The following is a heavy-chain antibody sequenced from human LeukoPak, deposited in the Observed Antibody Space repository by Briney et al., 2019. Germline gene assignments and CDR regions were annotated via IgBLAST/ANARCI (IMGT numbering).Heavy chain of an antibody. CDR3: ARGGSYQKVFDY. J-gene: IGHJ4*02. Sequence: PSETLSLTCTVPGGSMSIGGYYWSSVRQHPGKGLGWIGYIYYSGSTYYNPSLKSRVTISVDTSKNQFSLKQSSVTAADTAVYYCARGGSYQKVFDYWGQGTLVTVSS. CDR2: IYYSGST. V-gene: IGHV4-31*03. D-gene: IGHD3-16*01. CDR1: GGSMSIGGYY.